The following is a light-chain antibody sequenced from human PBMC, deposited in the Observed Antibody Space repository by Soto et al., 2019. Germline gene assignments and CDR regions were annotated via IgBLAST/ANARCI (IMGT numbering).Light chain of an antibody. Sequence: QMTQSPSSFSACVGDVVTITGRASQGIRNDLGWYQQKPGKAPKRLIYAASTLQSGVPSRFSGSGSGTDFTLTISCLQSEDFATYYCQQYYSFPYTGGQGTQGDIK. V-gene: IGKV1-17*01. CDR1: QGIRND. CDR2: AAS. J-gene: IGKJ2*01. CDR3: QQYYSFPYT.